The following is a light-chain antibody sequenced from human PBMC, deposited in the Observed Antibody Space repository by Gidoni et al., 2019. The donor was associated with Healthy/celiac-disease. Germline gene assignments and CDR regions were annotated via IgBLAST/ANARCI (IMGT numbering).Light chain of an antibody. CDR3: QQYNSYPWT. CDR2: KAS. Sequence: DIQMTQSPSTLSASVGDRVTITCRASQSISSWLAWYQQKQGKATKLLIYKASSLESGVPSRFSGSGSGTEFTLSISSLQPDDFATYYCQQYNSYPWTFXQXTKVEIK. J-gene: IGKJ1*01. CDR1: QSISSW. V-gene: IGKV1-5*03.